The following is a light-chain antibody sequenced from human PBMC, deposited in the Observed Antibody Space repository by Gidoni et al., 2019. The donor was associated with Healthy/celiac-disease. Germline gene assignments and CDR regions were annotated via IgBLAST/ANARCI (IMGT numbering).Light chain of an antibody. Sequence: PGERATLSCRASQSVSSNLAWYQQKPGQAPRLLIYGASTRATGIPARFSGSGSGTEFTLTISSLQSEDFAVYYCQQYNNWPPIXFXQGTRLEIK. CDR2: GAS. CDR1: QSVSSN. J-gene: IGKJ5*01. CDR3: QQYNNWPPIX. V-gene: IGKV3-15*01.